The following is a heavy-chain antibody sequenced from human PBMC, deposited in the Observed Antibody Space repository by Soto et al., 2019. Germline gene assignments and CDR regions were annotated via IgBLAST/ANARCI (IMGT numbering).Heavy chain of an antibody. V-gene: IGHV2-5*02. CDR1: GFSLSTSGVG. D-gene: IGHD2-15*01. CDR3: AYLPCSGGSCYWFSFSGMDV. Sequence: QITLKESGPPLVKPTQTLTLTCTFSGFSLSTSGVGVAWIRQPPGKALEWLALISWDDDKRYSPSLESRLTITTDTSKNQVVLAMTNMDSVDTATYYCAYLPCSGGSCYWFSFSGMDVWGQGTTVSVSS. J-gene: IGHJ6*02. CDR2: ISWDDDK.